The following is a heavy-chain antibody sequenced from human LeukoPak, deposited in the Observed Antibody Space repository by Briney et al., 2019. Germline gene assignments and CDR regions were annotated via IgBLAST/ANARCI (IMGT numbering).Heavy chain of an antibody. CDR1: GGSISSYY. Sequence: SETLSLTCTVSGGSISSYYWSWIRQPPGKGLEWIGEINHSGSANYNPSLKSRVTMSVDTSKNQFSLRLSSVTAADTALYYCARQTNSGYDWRFDSWGQGTLVTVSS. CDR2: INHSGSA. D-gene: IGHD5-12*01. J-gene: IGHJ4*02. CDR3: ARQTNSGYDWRFDS. V-gene: IGHV4-34*01.